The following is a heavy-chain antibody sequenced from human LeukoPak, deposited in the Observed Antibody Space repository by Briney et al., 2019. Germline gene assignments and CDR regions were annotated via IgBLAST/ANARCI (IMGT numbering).Heavy chain of an antibody. J-gene: IGHJ5*02. CDR1: GYTFTSYG. Sequence: ASVKVSCKASGYTFTSYGISWVRQAPGQGPEWMGWISVYSGNTKYAQNLQGRVTMTTDTSTSTAYMELRSLRSDDTAFYYCARDPEGTYSGTYEGPWFDPWGQGTLVTVSS. CDR3: ARDPEGTYSGTYEGPWFDP. V-gene: IGHV1-18*01. CDR2: ISVYSGNT. D-gene: IGHD1-26*01.